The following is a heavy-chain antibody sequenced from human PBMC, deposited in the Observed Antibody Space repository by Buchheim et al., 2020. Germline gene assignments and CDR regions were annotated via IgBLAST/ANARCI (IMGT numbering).Heavy chain of an antibody. CDR2: IKSKVDGETS. CDR3: ATDPDSSSYYSFDY. Sequence: EVKLVDSGGGLVKPGGSLKISCAASGFTFKNAWMSWVRQAPGKGLEWVGRIKSKVDGETSDYAAPVQGRFSISRDDSKNVLTLQMDRLKTEDTAVYYCATDPDSSSYYSFDYWGQG. CDR1: GFTFKNAW. J-gene: IGHJ4*02. D-gene: IGHD3-22*01. V-gene: IGHV3-15*01.